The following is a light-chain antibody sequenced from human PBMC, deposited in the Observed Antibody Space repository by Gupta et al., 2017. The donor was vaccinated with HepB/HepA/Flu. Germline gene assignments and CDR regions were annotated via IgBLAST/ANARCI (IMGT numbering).Light chain of an antibody. V-gene: IGLV4-69*01. CDR2: VNSDGSH. CDR1: SGHSSYG. J-gene: IGLJ1*01. Sequence: QLVLTQSPSASASLGASVKLTCTLSSGHSSYGIAWHQQEPDKGPRYLMKVNSDGSHTKGDGIPDRFSGSSSGAERFLTISSLQPVDEADYYCQTWGPGFGYAFGTGTKVTVL. CDR3: QTWGPGFGYA.